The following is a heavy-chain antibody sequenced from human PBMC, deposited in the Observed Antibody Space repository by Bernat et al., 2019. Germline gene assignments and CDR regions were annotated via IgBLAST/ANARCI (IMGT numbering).Heavy chain of an antibody. CDR1: GYTFTSYG. CDR2: ISAYNGNT. CDR3: ARDLGYCSSTSCYGGAFDI. V-gene: IGHV1-18*01. Sequence: QVQLVQSRAEVKKPGASVKVSCKASGYTFTSYGISWVRQAPGQGLEWMGWISAYNGNTNYAQKLQGRVTMTTDTSTSTAYMELRSLRSDDTAVYYCARDLGYCSSTSCYGGAFDIWGQGTMVTVSS. D-gene: IGHD2-2*01. J-gene: IGHJ3*02.